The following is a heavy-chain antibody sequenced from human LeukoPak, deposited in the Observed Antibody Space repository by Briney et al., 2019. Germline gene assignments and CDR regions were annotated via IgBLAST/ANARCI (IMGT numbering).Heavy chain of an antibody. D-gene: IGHD1-26*01. Sequence: SETLSLTCTVSGGSITSHYWSWIRQPPGKGLEWIGYIYYCGSTNNNPSLKSRVPISVDTSKNQFSLTLSSVTAADTAVYYCAGGYSDTVWRGHYYYGLDVWGQGTTVTVSS. CDR2: IYYCGST. J-gene: IGHJ6*02. CDR3: AGGYSDTVWRGHYYYGLDV. CDR1: GGSITSHY. V-gene: IGHV4-59*11.